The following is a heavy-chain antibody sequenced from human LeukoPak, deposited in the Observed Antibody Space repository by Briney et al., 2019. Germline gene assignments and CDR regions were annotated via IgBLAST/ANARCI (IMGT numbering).Heavy chain of an antibody. D-gene: IGHD2-15*01. J-gene: IGHJ4*02. CDR1: GGTFSSFA. Sequence: SVKVSCKASGGTFSSFAISWVRPAPRQGLEWMGRIIPSFVIANYPQKFQSRVTLTADKSTSPAYMELRSVRSEATGVYYCAGSRKSYGSGGSCYWFDYWGQGPLVTVSS. CDR3: AGSRKSYGSGGSCYWFDY. V-gene: IGHV1-69*04. CDR2: IIPSFVIA.